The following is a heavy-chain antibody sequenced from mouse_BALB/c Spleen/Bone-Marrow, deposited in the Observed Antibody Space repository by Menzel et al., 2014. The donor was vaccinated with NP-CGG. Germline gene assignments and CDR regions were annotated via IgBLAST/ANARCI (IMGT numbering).Heavy chain of an antibody. D-gene: IGHD2-2*01. CDR3: ARDRGYDSYYAMDY. Sequence: VKLVESGPGLVSPSQSLSIPCTVSGFSLTGYGVNWVRQPPGKDLEWLGMIWGDGSTDYNSALKSRLSISKDNSKSQVFLKMNSLQTDDTARYYCARDRGYDSYYAMDYWGQGTSVTVSS. V-gene: IGHV2-6-7*01. CDR1: GFSLTGYG. CDR2: IWGDGST. J-gene: IGHJ4*01.